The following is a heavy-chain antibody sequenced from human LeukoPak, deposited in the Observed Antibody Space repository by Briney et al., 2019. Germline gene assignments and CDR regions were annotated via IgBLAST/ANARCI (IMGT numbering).Heavy chain of an antibody. J-gene: IGHJ4*02. CDR1: GFTLSTYW. CDR2: INPDGSGK. V-gene: IGHV3-7*01. Sequence: PGGSLRLSCEASGFTLSTYWMNWVRQVPGKGLDWVANINPDGSGKRYVDSVKGRFTIARDNSKNTLYLQMNSLRAEDTAVYYCARDPRPAAVFGYYFDYWGQGTLVTVSS. D-gene: IGHD6-25*01. CDR3: ARDPRPAAVFGYYFDY.